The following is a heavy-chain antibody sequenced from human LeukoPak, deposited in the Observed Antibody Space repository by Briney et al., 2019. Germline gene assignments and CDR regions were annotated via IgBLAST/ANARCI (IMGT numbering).Heavy chain of an antibody. CDR3: ARMVGMISNYYYYMDV. D-gene: IGHD2-21*01. Sequence: ASVKVSCKASGYTFTSYGISWVRPAPGQGLEWMGWISAYNGNTNYAQKLQGRVTMTTDTSTSTAYMELRSLRSDDTAVYYCARMVGMISNYYYYMDVWGKGTTVTVSS. CDR2: ISAYNGNT. J-gene: IGHJ6*03. CDR1: GYTFTSYG. V-gene: IGHV1-18*01.